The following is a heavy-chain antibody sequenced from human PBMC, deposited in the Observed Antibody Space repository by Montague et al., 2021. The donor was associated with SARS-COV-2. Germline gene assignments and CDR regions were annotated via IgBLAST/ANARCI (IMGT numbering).Heavy chain of an antibody. J-gene: IGHJ4*02. V-gene: IGHV3-30*04. D-gene: IGHD3-16*02. CDR1: GFTFSSYA. CDR2: ISHDGSNK. CDR3: ARDNYDYVWGSYRYIY. Sequence: SRSLSLAASGFTFSSYAMHWVRQAPGKGLEWVAVISHDGSNKYYADSVKGRFTISRDNSKNTLYLQMNSLRAEDTAVYYCARDNYDYVWGSYRYIYWGQGTLVTVSS.